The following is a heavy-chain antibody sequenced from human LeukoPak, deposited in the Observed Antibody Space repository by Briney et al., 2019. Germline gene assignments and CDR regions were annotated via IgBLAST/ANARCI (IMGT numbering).Heavy chain of an antibody. CDR3: ARHGYGRSIGSPRSSYYYDSSGYYPYFDY. V-gene: IGHV4-61*08. D-gene: IGHD3-22*01. CDR2: IYDSAST. Sequence: SETLSLTCTVSGGSISSDDCCWSWMRQPPGKGREGVGYIYDSASTNPTPSLKRRVTISVDPSKTQFSLKLSSVTAADPAVYYSARHGYGRSIGSPRSSYYYDSSGYYPYFDYWGQGTLVTVSS. J-gene: IGHJ4*02. CDR1: GGSISSDDCC.